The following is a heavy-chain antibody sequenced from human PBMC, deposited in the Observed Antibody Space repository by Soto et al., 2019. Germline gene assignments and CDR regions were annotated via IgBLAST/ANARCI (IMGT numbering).Heavy chain of an antibody. CDR1: GYPFSTYW. Sequence: GESLKISCQASGYPFSTYWIDWVRQVPGKGLEWLGIIYPDDSDTRYSPSFQGQVTISADKSISTAYLQWSSLKASDTAMYYCARQASTIFGVVKDYYYYYGMDVWGQGTTVTVS. V-gene: IGHV5-51*01. D-gene: IGHD3-3*01. J-gene: IGHJ6*02. CDR3: ARQASTIFGVVKDYYYYYGMDV. CDR2: IYPDDSDT.